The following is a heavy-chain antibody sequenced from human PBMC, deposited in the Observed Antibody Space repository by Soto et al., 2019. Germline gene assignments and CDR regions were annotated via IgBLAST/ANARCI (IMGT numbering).Heavy chain of an antibody. J-gene: IGHJ5*02. CDR2: IYYSGST. D-gene: IGHD3-10*01. CDR1: GGSISSSSYY. CDR3: ARSYGSGSYYNYNWFDT. V-gene: IGHV4-39*01. Sequence: PSETLSLTCTVSGGSISSSSYYWGWIRQPPGKGLEWIGSIYYSGSTYYNPSLKSRVTISVDTSKNQYSLKLSSVTAADTAVYYCARSYGSGSYYNYNWFDTWGQGTLVTVSS.